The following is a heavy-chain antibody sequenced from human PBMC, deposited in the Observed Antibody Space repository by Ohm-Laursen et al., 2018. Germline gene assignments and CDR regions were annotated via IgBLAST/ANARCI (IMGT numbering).Heavy chain of an antibody. Sequence: GSSVKVSCKASGGTFSSYAISWVRQAPGQGLEWMGGIIPIFGTANYAQKFQGRVTITADESTSTAYMELRSLRSDDTAVYYCARVLTGGMDVWGQGTTVTVSS. CDR3: ARVLTGGMDV. J-gene: IGHJ6*02. V-gene: IGHV1-69*01. CDR2: IIPIFGTA. D-gene: IGHD1-14*01. CDR1: GGTFSSYA.